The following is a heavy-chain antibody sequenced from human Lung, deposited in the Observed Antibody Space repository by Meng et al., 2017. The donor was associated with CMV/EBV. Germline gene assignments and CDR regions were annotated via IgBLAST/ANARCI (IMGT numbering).Heavy chain of an antibody. J-gene: IGHJ4*02. D-gene: IGHD2-15*01. V-gene: IGHV3-23*01. CDR2: VSGSGGIT. CDR3: VRDRLGGRLFDY. CDR1: GFTFSSYA. Sequence: GESXKISCAVSGFTFSSYAMNWVRQAPGKGLEWVSSVSGSGGITYYADSVKGRFTISRDNSKNIVYLQMSSLRAEDTAVYYCVRDRLGGRLFDYWGQGTLVTVSS.